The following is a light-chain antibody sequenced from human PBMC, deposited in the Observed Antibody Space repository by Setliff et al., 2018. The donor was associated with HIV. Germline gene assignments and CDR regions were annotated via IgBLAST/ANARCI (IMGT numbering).Light chain of an antibody. J-gene: IGLJ1*01. Sequence: QSALTQPASVSGSPGQSITISCTGTSSDVGGYTYVSWYQQHPGKAPKLIIYEVRNRPSGVSTRFSGSKSGNTASLTISGPQPEDEADYYCASYAITNTLPFGTGTKVTVL. V-gene: IGLV2-14*03. CDR3: ASYAITNTLP. CDR2: EVR. CDR1: SSDVGGYTY.